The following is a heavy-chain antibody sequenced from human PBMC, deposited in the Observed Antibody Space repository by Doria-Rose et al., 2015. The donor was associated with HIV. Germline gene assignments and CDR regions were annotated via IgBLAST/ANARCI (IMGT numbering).Heavy chain of an antibody. CDR1: GVSLSSPGMG. V-gene: IGHV2-26*01. Sequence: QVQLVQSGPVLVKPTETLTLTCTVSGVSLSSPGMGVSWIRQPPGKALGWLANIFSDDERSYKTSLKSRLTISRGTSKSQVVPTMTDMDPVDTATYYCARIKSSRWYHKYYFDFWGQGTLVIVSA. J-gene: IGHJ4*02. CDR3: ARIKSSRWYHKYYFDF. D-gene: IGHD6-13*01. CDR2: IFSDDER.